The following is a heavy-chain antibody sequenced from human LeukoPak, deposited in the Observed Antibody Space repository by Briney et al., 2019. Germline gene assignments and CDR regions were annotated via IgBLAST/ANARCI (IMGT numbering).Heavy chain of an antibody. CDR3: ARTYYYDSSGYYFDY. Sequence: ASVKVSCKASGYTFTDYYIHWVRQAPGQGLEWMGWINPNNGGTNYAQRLQGRVTMTRDTSISTAYMDLTRLTSDDTAVYYCARTYYYDSSGYYFDYWGQGTLVTVSS. V-gene: IGHV1-2*02. CDR1: GYTFTDYY. CDR2: INPNNGGT. J-gene: IGHJ4*02. D-gene: IGHD3-22*01.